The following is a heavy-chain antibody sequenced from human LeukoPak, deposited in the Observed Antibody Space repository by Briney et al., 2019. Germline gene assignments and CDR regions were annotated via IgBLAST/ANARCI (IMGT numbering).Heavy chain of an antibody. CDR1: GFNFTSYY. D-gene: IGHD4-17*01. CDR2: VNPSGGST. V-gene: IGHV1-46*01. Sequence: NPGGSLRLSCAASGFNFTSYYMQWVRQGPGQGLEWMGIVNPSGGSTSYAQKFQGRVTMTRDTSTSTVYMELSSLRSEDTAVYYCARDLPTVTTYFVGFDPWGQGTLVTVSS. J-gene: IGHJ5*02. CDR3: ARDLPTVTTYFVGFDP.